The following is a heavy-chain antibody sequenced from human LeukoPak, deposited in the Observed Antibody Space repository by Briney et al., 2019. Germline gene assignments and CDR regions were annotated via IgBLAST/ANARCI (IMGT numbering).Heavy chain of an antibody. D-gene: IGHD3-22*01. CDR3: AKTNGYYSD. J-gene: IGHJ4*02. Sequence: GGSLRLSCAASGFTFSSYGTNWVRQAPGKGLEWVSGISGSGGTTYYADSVKGRFTISRDNSKNSLSLQVSSLRAEDTAVYYCAKTNGYYSDWGQGTLVTVSS. CDR1: GFTFSSYG. CDR2: ISGSGGTT. V-gene: IGHV3-23*01.